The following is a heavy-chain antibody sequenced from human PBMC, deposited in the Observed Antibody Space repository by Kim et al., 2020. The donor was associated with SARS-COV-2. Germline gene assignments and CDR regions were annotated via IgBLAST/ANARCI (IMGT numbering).Heavy chain of an antibody. J-gene: IGHJ4*02. CDR3: ARVLYSGYDSVTHRTYDY. Sequence: SETLSLTCAVYGGSFRGYYWSWIRQPPGKGLEWIGGINHSGSTNYNPSLKSRVTISVDTSKNQFSLKLSSVTAADTAVYYCARVLYSGYDSVTHRTYDYWGQGTLVTVSS. V-gene: IGHV4-34*01. CDR1: GGSFRGYY. D-gene: IGHD5-12*01. CDR2: INHSGST.